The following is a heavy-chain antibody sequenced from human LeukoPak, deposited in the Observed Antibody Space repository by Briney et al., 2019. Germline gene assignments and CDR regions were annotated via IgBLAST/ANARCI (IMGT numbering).Heavy chain of an antibody. V-gene: IGHV3-7*04. D-gene: IGHD6-13*01. J-gene: IGHJ3*02. CDR1: GFTFSSYW. CDR2: IKQDGSEK. Sequence: GGSLRLSCAASGFTFSSYWMSWVRQAPGKGLEWVANIKQDGSEKYYVDSVKGRFTISRDNAKNSLYLQMNSLRAEDTAVYYCARVGYSGSWDYAFDIWGQGTMVTVSS. CDR3: ARVGYSGSWDYAFDI.